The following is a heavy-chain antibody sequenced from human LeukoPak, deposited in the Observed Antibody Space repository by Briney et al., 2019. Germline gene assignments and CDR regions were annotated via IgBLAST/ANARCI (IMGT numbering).Heavy chain of an antibody. J-gene: IGHJ4*02. V-gene: IGHV3-23*01. CDR3: AAFDFDY. CDR1: GFTFSNYD. D-gene: IGHD2/OR15-2a*01. Sequence: GGSLRLSCAASGFTFSNYDMSWVRQAPGKGLEWVSTISGSGGSTYYADSVKGRFTISRDTSKNTLYLQMNSLRAEDTAVYYCAAFDFDYWGQGTLVTVSS. CDR2: ISGSGGST.